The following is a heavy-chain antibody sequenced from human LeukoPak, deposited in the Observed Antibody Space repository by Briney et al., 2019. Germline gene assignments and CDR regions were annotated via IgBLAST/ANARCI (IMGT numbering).Heavy chain of an antibody. CDR2: INPNSGGT. CDR1: GYTFTGYY. Sequence: ASVKVSCKASGYTFTGYYMHWVRQAPGQGLEWMGWINPNSGGTNYAQKFQGWVTMTRDTSISTAYMELSRLRSDDTAVYFCARALGVGFGQNAYYFDHWGQGTLVTVSS. V-gene: IGHV1-2*04. J-gene: IGHJ4*02. CDR3: ARALGVGFGQNAYYFDH. D-gene: IGHD1-26*01.